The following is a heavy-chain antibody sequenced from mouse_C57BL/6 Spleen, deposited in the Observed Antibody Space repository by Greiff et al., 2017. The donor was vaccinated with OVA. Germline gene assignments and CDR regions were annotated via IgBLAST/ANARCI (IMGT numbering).Heavy chain of an antibody. CDR1: GYTFTDYY. J-gene: IGHJ4*01. D-gene: IGHD4-1*02. CDR3: AINWDVLYAMDY. V-gene: IGHV1-19*01. CDR2: INPYNGGT. Sequence: EVQLQQSGPVLVKPGASVKMSCKASGYTFTDYYMNWVKQSPGKSLEWIGVINPYNGGTSYNQKFKGKATLTVDKSSSTAYMELNSLTSEDSAVYYCAINWDVLYAMDYWGQGTSVTVSS.